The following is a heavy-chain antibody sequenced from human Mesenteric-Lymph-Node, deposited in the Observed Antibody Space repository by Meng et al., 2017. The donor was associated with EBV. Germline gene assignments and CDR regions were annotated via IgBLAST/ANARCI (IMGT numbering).Heavy chain of an antibody. CDR3: AHTSPYAPTGKGFEP. CDR1: GVYLGTGGGG. Sequence: LKERGLPGGKPPHPLGLPCPFSGVYLGTGGGGVGWFRQPPGRARGWLALIYWDDDKYYSPSLKTRLTIIKDPPKNQVILKIPDLDPVDTAIYYCAHTSPYAPTGKGFEPWGQGTLVTVSS. CDR2: IYWDDDK. J-gene: IGHJ5*02. D-gene: IGHD2-2*01. V-gene: IGHV2-5*02.